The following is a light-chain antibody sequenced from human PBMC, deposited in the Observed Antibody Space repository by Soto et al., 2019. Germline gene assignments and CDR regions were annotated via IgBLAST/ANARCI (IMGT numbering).Light chain of an antibody. J-gene: IGKJ4*02. V-gene: IGKV2-28*01. CDR1: QSLLHSNGYNY. CDR3: LGAVRTPNT. Sequence: IVMTQSPLSLPVTPGEPASISCRSSQSLLHSNGYNYLAWYLQKPVQSPQLLIYLGSNRASGVPGRFIGSESGKDVTRKISRVGAEDVGVFYCLGAVRTPNTFGGVTKVE. CDR2: LGS.